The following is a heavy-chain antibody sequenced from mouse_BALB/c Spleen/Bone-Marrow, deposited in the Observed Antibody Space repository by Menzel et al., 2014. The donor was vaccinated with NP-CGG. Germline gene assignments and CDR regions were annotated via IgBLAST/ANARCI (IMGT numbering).Heavy chain of an antibody. CDR3: ARRGYDNSYWYFGV. CDR1: GFTFSSYG. D-gene: IGHD2-10*02. Sequence: EVKLQESGGDLVKPGGSLKLSCAASGFTFSSYGMSWVRRTPDKRLEWVATISSGGSHTYYPDSVKGRFTISRDNAKNTLYLQMSSLKSEDTAIYYCARRGYDNSYWYFGVWGAGTTVTVSS. V-gene: IGHV5-6*02. CDR2: ISSGGSHT. J-gene: IGHJ1*01.